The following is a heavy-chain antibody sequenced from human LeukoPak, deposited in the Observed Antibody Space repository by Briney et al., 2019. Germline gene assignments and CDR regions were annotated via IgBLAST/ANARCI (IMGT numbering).Heavy chain of an antibody. CDR1: GFTFSTSW. CDR3: VRISTSVAGADY. Sequence: GGSLRLSCGASGFTFSTSWMSWVRQAPGKGLEWVANIKRDGSETYYVDSVKGRFTISRENSKNLLFLQMDSLRAEDTAVYFCVRISTSVAGADYWGQGTLVTVSS. J-gene: IGHJ4*02. V-gene: IGHV3-7*01. D-gene: IGHD6-19*01. CDR2: IKRDGSET.